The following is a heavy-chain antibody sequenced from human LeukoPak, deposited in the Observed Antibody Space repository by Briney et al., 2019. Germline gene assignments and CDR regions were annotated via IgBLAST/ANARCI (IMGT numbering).Heavy chain of an antibody. D-gene: IGHD6-6*01. CDR2: ISWNSGSI. V-gene: IGHV3-9*03. J-gene: IGHJ3*02. CDR1: GFTFDDYA. Sequence: PGGSLRLSCAASGFTFDDYAMHWVRQAPGKGLEWVSGISWNSGSIGYADSVKGRFTISRDNAKNSLYLQMNSLRAEDMALYYCAKGLYGPVAARRGHDAFDIWGQGTMVTVSS. CDR3: AKGLYGPVAARRGHDAFDI.